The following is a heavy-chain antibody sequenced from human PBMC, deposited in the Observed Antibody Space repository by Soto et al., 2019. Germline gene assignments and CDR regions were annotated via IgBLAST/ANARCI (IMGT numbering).Heavy chain of an antibody. CDR3: ARQAVYGSGSYYNIFDY. V-gene: IGHV4-31*03. CDR2: IFYSGTT. J-gene: IGHJ4*02. D-gene: IGHD3-10*01. Sequence: SETLSLTCTVSGGSISSGGYYWSWIRQHPGKGLEWIGYIFYSGTTYYNPSLKSRVTISVDTSKNQFSLKLSSVTAADTAVYYCARQAVYGSGSYYNIFDYWGQGTLVTVSS. CDR1: GGSISSGGYY.